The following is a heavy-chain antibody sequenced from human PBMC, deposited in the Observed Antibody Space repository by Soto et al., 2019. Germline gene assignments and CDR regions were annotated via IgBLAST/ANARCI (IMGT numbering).Heavy chain of an antibody. Sequence: GGSLRLSCAASGFTFSNAWINWVRQAPGKGLEWVGRIKSKTNGGTTDYAAPVKGRFAISRDDSKNMVYLQMNSLKTEDTGIYYCSTVSYSTMILVRFDYWGHGTLVTVSS. V-gene: IGHV3-15*07. CDR1: GFTFSNAW. CDR2: IKSKTNGGTT. D-gene: IGHD3-22*01. CDR3: STVSYSTMILVRFDY. J-gene: IGHJ4*01.